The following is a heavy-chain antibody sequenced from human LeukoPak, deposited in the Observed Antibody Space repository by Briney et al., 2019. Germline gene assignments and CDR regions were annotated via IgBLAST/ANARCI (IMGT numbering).Heavy chain of an antibody. Sequence: GGSLRLSCRASGFTFGDYAMSWFRQAPGKGLEWVGFIRSKAYGGTTEYAASVKGRFTISRDDSKSIAYLQMNSLKTEDTAVYYCTRDLSSSGWNIDYWGQGTLVTVSS. CDR1: GFTFGDYA. V-gene: IGHV3-49*03. CDR3: TRDLSSSGWNIDY. D-gene: IGHD6-19*01. CDR2: IRSKAYGGTT. J-gene: IGHJ4*02.